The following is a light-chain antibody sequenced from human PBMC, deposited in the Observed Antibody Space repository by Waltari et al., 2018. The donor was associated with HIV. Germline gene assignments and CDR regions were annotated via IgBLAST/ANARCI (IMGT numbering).Light chain of an antibody. Sequence: QSVLTQPPSVSAASGQRVTISCTRSRSYTGAGFDVHWYEQLPGAAPKLLIYGNRHRLSGVPDRFSGSKSGTSASLAITGLQAEDEADYYCQSYDSALSGWVFGGGTKLTVL. CDR1: RSYTGAGFD. CDR2: GNR. CDR3: QSYDSALSGWV. V-gene: IGLV1-40*01. J-gene: IGLJ3*02.